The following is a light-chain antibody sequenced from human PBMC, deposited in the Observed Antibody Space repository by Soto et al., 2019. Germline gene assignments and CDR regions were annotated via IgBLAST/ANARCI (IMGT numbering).Light chain of an antibody. CDR3: QQFSSYPLT. CDR1: QSVSSSY. V-gene: IGKV3-20*01. J-gene: IGKJ4*01. CDR2: GAS. Sequence: EIVLTQSPGTLSLSPGERATLSCRASQSVSSSYLAWYQQKPGQAPRLLIYGASSRATGIPDRFSGSGSGTDFTLTISRLEPEDFAVYYCQQFSSYPLTFGGGTKVGIK.